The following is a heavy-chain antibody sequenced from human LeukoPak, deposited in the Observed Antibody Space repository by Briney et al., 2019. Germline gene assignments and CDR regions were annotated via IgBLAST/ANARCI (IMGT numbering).Heavy chain of an antibody. CDR3: ARDMIVVVITSKAYYYYGMDV. CDR1: GYTFTSYY. Sequence: GASVKVSCKASGYTFTSYYMHWVRQAPGQGLEWMGWINPNSGGTNYAQKFQGRVTMTRDTSISTAYMELSRLRSDDTAVYYCARDMIVVVITSKAYYYYGMDVWGQGTTVTVSS. CDR2: INPNSGGT. J-gene: IGHJ6*02. D-gene: IGHD3-22*01. V-gene: IGHV1-2*02.